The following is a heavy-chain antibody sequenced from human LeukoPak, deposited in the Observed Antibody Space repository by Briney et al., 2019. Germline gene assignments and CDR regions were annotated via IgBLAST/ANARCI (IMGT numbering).Heavy chain of an antibody. CDR3: AGVGRSPDAFDI. Sequence: PSETLSLTCTVSGGSISSYYWSWIRQPPGKGLEWIGYIYYSGSTNYNPSLKSRVTISVDTSKNQFSLKLSSVTAADTAVYYCAGVGRSPDAFDIWGQGTMVPSLQ. CDR2: IYYSGST. V-gene: IGHV4-59*01. J-gene: IGHJ3*02. CDR1: GGSISSYY. D-gene: IGHD3-16*02.